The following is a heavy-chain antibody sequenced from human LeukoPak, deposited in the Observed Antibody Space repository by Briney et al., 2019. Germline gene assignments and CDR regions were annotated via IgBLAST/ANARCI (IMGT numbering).Heavy chain of an antibody. CDR3: AREIRSAHYFDY. V-gene: IGHV4-34*01. CDR1: GGSFSGYY. Sequence: KPSETLSLTCAVYGGSFSGYYWSWNRQPPGKGLEWIGEINHSGSTNYNPSLKSRVTISVDTSKNQFSLKLSSVTAADTAVYYCAREIRSAHYFDYWGQGTLVTVSS. CDR2: INHSGST. J-gene: IGHJ4*02.